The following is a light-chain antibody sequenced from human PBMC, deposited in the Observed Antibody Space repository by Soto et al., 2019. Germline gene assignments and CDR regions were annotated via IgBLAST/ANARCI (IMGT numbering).Light chain of an antibody. CDR3: QQYDNSIT. Sequence: EIVLTQSPDTLSLSPGDSATLSCRASQSVSSTYLAWYQQKPGQAPRLLIYGASSRATGIPDRFSGSGSGTDLTLTITRLEPEDFAVFYCQQYDNSITFGQGTRLEI. V-gene: IGKV3-20*01. CDR2: GAS. CDR1: QSVSSTY. J-gene: IGKJ5*01.